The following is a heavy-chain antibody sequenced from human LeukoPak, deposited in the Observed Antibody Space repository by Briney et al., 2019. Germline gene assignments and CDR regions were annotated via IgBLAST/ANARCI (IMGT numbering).Heavy chain of an antibody. CDR2: ISYDGSNK. J-gene: IGHJ4*02. V-gene: IGHV3-30*01. CDR1: GFTFSSYA. Sequence: GRSLRLSCAASGFTFSSYAMHWVRQAPGKGLEWVAVISYDGSNKYYADSVKSRFTISRDNSKNTLYLQMNSLRAEDTAVYYCARDARFLEWSGALVYWGQGTLVTVSS. CDR3: ARDARFLEWSGALVY. D-gene: IGHD3-3*01.